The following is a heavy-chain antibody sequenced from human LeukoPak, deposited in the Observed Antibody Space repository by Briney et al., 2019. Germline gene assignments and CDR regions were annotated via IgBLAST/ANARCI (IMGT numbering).Heavy chain of an antibody. J-gene: IGHJ4*02. CDR1: GFTFSSYA. Sequence: GGSLRLSCAASGFTFSSYAMSWVRQAPGKGLEWVSAISGSGGSTYYADSVKGRFTISRDNSKNTLYLQMNSLRAEDTAVYYCAKQSRSSGWYPIDYWGQGTLVAVSS. D-gene: IGHD6-19*01. CDR3: AKQSRSSGWYPIDY. CDR2: ISGSGGST. V-gene: IGHV3-23*01.